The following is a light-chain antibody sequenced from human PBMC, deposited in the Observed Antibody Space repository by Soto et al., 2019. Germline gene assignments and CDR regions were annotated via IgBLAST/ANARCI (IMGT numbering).Light chain of an antibody. CDR2: GAS. CDR1: QSVSSSY. CDR3: QQYGSPPPYT. Sequence: EIVLTQSPGTLSLSPGERATLSCRASQSVSSSYLAWYQQKPGQAPRFLIYGASSRATGIPDRFSGSGSGTDFTLPISRLEPEDFAVYYCQQYGSPPPYTFGQGTKLEIK. V-gene: IGKV3-20*01. J-gene: IGKJ2*01.